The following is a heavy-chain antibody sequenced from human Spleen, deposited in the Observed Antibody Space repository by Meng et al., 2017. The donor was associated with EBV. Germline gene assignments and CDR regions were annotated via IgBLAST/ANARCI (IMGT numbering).Heavy chain of an antibody. J-gene: IGHJ4*02. CDR3: AFRLIGTTVDDY. CDR1: GAPFTSYA. V-gene: IGHV1-69*01. Sequence: QLEPGPLGSEGKKPGSSVKVSGEASGAPFTSYAVSWVRQAPGQGLEWMGGIIPMFRTTKYAQKFHGRVTITADESTSTAYMDLSSLTTDDTAVYYCAFRLIGTTVDDYWGQGTLVTASS. D-gene: IGHD1-20*01. CDR2: IIPMFRTT.